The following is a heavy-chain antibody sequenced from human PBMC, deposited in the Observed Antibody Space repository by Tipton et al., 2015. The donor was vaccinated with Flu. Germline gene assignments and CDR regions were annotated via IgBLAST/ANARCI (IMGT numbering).Heavy chain of an antibody. D-gene: IGHD4-11*01. CDR1: GGSIRASGFY. J-gene: IGHJ5*02. CDR3: ARRDYSNYVSEPKNWFDP. CDR2: IYHNGDT. Sequence: GLVKPSQTLSLTCTVSGGSIRASGFYWSWIRQLPGKGLEWIGYIYHNGDTHHNPSLKSRISISVDTSKNHFSLRLNSVTAADTAVYYCARRDYSNYVSEPKNWFDPWGQGALVTVSS. V-gene: IGHV4-31*03.